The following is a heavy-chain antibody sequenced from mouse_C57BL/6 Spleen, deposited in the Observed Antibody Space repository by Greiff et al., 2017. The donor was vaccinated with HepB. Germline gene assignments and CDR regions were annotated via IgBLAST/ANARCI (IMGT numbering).Heavy chain of an antibody. D-gene: IGHD1-1*01. CDR3: AFITTVVDY. CDR1: GYAFSSSW. V-gene: IGHV1-82*01. CDR2: IYPGDGDT. J-gene: IGHJ2*01. Sequence: VQLQQSGPELVKPGASVKISCKASGYAFSSSWMNWVKQRPGKGLEWIGRIYPGDGDTNYNGKFKGKATLTADKSSSTAYMQLSSLTSEDSAVYFCAFITTVVDYWGQGTTLTVSS.